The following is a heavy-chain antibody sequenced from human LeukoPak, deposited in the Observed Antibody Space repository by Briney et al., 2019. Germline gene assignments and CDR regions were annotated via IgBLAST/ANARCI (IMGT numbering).Heavy chain of an antibody. CDR1: GFIFSDYG. Sequence: GGSLRLSCAAPGFIFSDYGMHWVRQAPGKGLEWVAVVSSDGSVTYYIDSVKGRFTVSRGNSKNTLYLQMNSLRAEDTAAYYCTKEDAVAPPRYAFDVWGQGTMVTVSS. V-gene: IGHV3-30*18. CDR3: TKEDAVAPPRYAFDV. D-gene: IGHD2-2*01. J-gene: IGHJ3*01. CDR2: VSSDGSVT.